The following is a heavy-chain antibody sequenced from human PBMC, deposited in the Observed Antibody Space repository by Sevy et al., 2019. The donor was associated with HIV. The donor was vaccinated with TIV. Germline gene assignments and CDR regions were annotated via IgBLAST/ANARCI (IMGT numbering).Heavy chain of an antibody. CDR1: GFTFSSYA. V-gene: IGHV3-30-3*01. J-gene: IGHJ6*03. D-gene: IGHD3-9*01. CDR3: ARDKVLTGPYYYYYYMDV. CDR2: ISYDGSNK. Sequence: GGSLRLSCAASGFTFSSYAMHWVRQAPGKGLEWVAVISYDGSNKYYADSVKGRFTISRDNSKNTLYLQMSSLRAEDTAVYYCARDKVLTGPYYYYYYMDVWGKGTTVTVSS.